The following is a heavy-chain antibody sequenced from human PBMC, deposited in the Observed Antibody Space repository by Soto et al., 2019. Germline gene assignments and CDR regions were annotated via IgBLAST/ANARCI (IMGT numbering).Heavy chain of an antibody. J-gene: IGHJ4*02. CDR2: LSGSGGST. V-gene: IGHV3-23*01. D-gene: IGHD1-26*01. Sequence: EVQLLESGGGLVQPGGSLRLSCAASGFTFSSYAMSWVRQAPGKGLEWVSALSGSGGSTYYADSVKGRFTISRDNSKHTLYLQMNSLRAEDTAVYYCAKDFLGFYRGRCQWGQGTLVTVSS. CDR1: GFTFSSYA. CDR3: AKDFLGFYRGRCQ.